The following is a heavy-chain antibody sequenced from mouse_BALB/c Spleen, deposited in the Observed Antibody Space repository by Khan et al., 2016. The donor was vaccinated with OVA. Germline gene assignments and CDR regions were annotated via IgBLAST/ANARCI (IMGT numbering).Heavy chain of an antibody. CDR1: GFSLTNYG. CDR3: ARQPYYHYNIMDY. J-gene: IGHJ4*01. CDR2: IWSDGST. D-gene: IGHD2-10*01. Sequence: QVQLKESGPGLVAPSQSLSITCTISGFSLTNYGIHWVRQPPGKGLEWLVVIWSDGSTTYNSALKSRLTISKENSKSQVFLKMNSLQTDDTGMYFCARQPYYHYNIMDYWGEGTSVTVSS. V-gene: IGHV2-6-1*01.